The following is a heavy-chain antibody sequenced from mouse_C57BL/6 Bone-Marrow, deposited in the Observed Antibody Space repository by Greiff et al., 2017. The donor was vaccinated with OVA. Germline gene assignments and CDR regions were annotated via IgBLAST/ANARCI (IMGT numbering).Heavy chain of an antibody. CDR3: ARQNYDYGAWFAY. CDR2: ISNGGGST. D-gene: IGHD2-4*01. J-gene: IGHJ3*01. Sequence: EVKLQESGGGLVQPGGSLKLSCAASGFTFSDYYMYWVRQTPEKRLEWVAYISNGGGSTYYPDTVKGRFTISRDNAKNTLYLQMSRLKSEDTAMYYCARQNYDYGAWFAYWGQGTLVTVSA. CDR1: GFTFSDYY. V-gene: IGHV5-12*01.